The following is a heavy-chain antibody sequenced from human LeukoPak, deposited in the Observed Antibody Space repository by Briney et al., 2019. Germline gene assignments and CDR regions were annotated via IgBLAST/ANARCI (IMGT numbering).Heavy chain of an antibody. V-gene: IGHV3-23*01. Sequence: AGGSLRLSCAASGFTFSSYAMSWVRQAPGKGLEWVSAISGSGGSTYYADSVKGRFTISRDNSKNTLYLQMNSLRAEDTAVYYCAKVYYYDSSGYSYNRYYFDYWGQGTLVTVSS. CDR3: AKVYYYDSSGYSYNRYYFDY. J-gene: IGHJ4*02. CDR1: GFTFSSYA. D-gene: IGHD3-22*01. CDR2: ISGSGGST.